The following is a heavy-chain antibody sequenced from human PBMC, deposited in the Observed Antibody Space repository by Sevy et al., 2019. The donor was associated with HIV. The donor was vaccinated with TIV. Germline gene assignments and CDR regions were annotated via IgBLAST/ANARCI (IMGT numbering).Heavy chain of an antibody. V-gene: IGHV3-23*01. Sequence: GGSLRLSCAASGFTFSSYAMSWVRQAPGKGLEWVSAFSGSGGSTYYADSVKGRFTISRDNSKNTLYLQMNSLRAEDTAVYYCAKGGRYCSSTSCYYYWGQGTLVTVSS. CDR2: FSGSGGST. CDR1: GFTFSSYA. J-gene: IGHJ4*02. CDR3: AKGGRYCSSTSCYYY. D-gene: IGHD2-2*01.